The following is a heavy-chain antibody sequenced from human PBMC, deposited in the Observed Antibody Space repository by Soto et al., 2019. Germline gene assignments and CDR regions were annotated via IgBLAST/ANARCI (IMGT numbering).Heavy chain of an antibody. V-gene: IGHV1-69*01. J-gene: IGHJ3*02. CDR1: GGTLSDHG. D-gene: IGHD3-10*01. Sequence: QVQLEQSGAEVKKPGSSVKISCKASGGTLSDHGVSWLRQAPGQGLEWVGGTIPVFNTAKYAPKFQGRATIAADESTNIAYMELGSLRSDDTAFYYCARGVYGSGNYFTGPSAFDIWGQGTLVIVSS. CDR3: ARGVYGSGNYFTGPSAFDI. CDR2: TIPVFNTA.